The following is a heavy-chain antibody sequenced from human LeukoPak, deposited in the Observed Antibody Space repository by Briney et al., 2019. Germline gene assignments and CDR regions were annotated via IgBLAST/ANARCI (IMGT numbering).Heavy chain of an antibody. V-gene: IGHV3-23*01. CDR1: GFTFSSYA. J-gene: IGHJ3*02. CDR2: ISSSGGST. D-gene: IGHD2-21*02. Sequence: PGGSLRLSCAASGFTFSSYAMTWVRQAPGKGLEWVSGISSSGGSTYYADSVKGRFTISRDNSKNTLYLQMNSLRAEDTAVYYCAKLGYCGGDCHLGAFDIWGQGTMVTVSS. CDR3: AKLGYCGGDCHLGAFDI.